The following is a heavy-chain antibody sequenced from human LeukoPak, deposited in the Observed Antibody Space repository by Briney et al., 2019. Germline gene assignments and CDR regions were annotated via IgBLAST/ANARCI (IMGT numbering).Heavy chain of an antibody. V-gene: IGHV4-61*02. Sequence: SETLSLTCTVSGGSISSGSYYWSWIRQPAGKGLEWIGRIYTSGSTNYNPSLRSRVTISVDASKNQFSLKLSSVTAADTAVYYCARAKWELQFDYWGQGTLVTVSS. CDR2: IYTSGST. J-gene: IGHJ4*02. CDR1: GGSISSGSYY. CDR3: ARAKWELQFDY. D-gene: IGHD1-26*01.